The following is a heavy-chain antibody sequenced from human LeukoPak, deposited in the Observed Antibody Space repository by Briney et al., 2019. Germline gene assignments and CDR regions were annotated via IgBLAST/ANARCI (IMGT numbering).Heavy chain of an antibody. Sequence: GGSLRLSCAASGFAFSSFWMSWVRQAPGKGPEWVANMKQDGGEKHYVESVKGRFTISRDDAKNSLYLQMNSLRDEDTAVYYCASQSYGLFEYWGQGTLVTVSS. J-gene: IGHJ4*02. V-gene: IGHV3-7*01. CDR3: ASQSYGLFEY. D-gene: IGHD3-10*01. CDR2: MKQDGGEK. CDR1: GFAFSSFW.